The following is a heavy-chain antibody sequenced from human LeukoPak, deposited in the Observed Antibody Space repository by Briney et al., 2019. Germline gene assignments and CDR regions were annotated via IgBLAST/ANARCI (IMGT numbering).Heavy chain of an antibody. CDR3: ARGYCSGGSCYFIDY. D-gene: IGHD2-15*01. Sequence: GASVKVSCKASGYTFTSYGISWVRQAPGQGLEWMGWISAYNGNTNYAQKLQGRVTMTTDTSTSTAYMELRSLRSDDTAVYYCARGYCSGGSCYFIDYWGQGTLVTVSS. J-gene: IGHJ4*02. CDR2: ISAYNGNT. CDR1: GYTFTSYG. V-gene: IGHV1-18*01.